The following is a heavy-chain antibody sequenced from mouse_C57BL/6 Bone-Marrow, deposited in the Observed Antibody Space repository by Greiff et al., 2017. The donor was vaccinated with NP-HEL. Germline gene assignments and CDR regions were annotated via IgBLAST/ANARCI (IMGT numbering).Heavy chain of an antibody. Sequence: EVKLVESGGDLVKPGGSLKLSCAASGFTFSSYGMSWVRQTPDKRLEWVATISSGGSYTYYPDSVKGRFTISRDNAKNTLYLQMSSLKSEDTAMYYCARRDYYGSSYNAYWGQGTLVTVS. CDR2: ISSGGSYT. CDR3: ARRDYYGSSYNAY. V-gene: IGHV5-6*01. J-gene: IGHJ3*01. D-gene: IGHD1-1*01. CDR1: GFTFSSYG.